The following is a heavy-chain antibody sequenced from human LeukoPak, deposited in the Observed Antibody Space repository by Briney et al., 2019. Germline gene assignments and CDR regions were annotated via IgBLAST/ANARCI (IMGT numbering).Heavy chain of an antibody. V-gene: IGHV4-30-4*02. CDR3: ARAAWGSTSCYDY. CDR2: IFYSGST. J-gene: IGHJ4*02. Sequence: PSETLSLTCTVSGDYISSGENYWTWIRQPPGKGLEWIGNIFYSGSTSYNPSLKSRVAISVDMSKNQFSLKLSSVTAADTAVYYCARAAWGSTSCYDYWGQGTLVTVSS. CDR1: GDYISSGENY. D-gene: IGHD2-2*01.